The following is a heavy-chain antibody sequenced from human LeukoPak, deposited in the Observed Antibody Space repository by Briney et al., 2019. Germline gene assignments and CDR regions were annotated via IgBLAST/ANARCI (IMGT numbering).Heavy chain of an antibody. Sequence: ASVTVSCKASGYTFTSYGISWVRQAPGQGLEWMGWISAYNGNTNYAQKLQGRVTMTTDTSTSTAYMELRSLRSDDTAVYYCASSIAVAARDYYYYYGMDVWGQGTTVTVSS. J-gene: IGHJ6*02. CDR2: ISAYNGNT. CDR1: GYTFTSYG. D-gene: IGHD6-19*01. V-gene: IGHV1-18*01. CDR3: ASSIAVAARDYYYYYGMDV.